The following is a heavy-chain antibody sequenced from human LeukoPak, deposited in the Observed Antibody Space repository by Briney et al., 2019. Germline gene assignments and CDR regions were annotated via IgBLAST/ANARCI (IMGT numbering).Heavy chain of an antibody. V-gene: IGHV3-48*01. CDR1: GFTFSSYE. Sequence: GGSLRLSCAASGFTFSSYEMNWVRQAPGKGLEWVSYISSSSSTIFYADSVKGRFTISRDNGKNSLYLQMKSLRAEDTAVYYCVRHDGNYYMDVWGKGTTVIVSS. J-gene: IGHJ6*03. D-gene: IGHD5-24*01. CDR3: VRHDGNYYMDV. CDR2: ISSSSSTI.